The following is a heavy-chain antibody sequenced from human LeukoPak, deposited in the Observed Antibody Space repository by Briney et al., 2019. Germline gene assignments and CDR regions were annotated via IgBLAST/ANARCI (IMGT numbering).Heavy chain of an antibody. Sequence: SETLSLTCAVYGGSFSGYYWSWIRQPPGKGLEWIGEINHSGSTNYNPSLKSRVTISVDTSKNQFSLKLSSVTAADTAVYYCARGRGYSYGYRYYYGMDVWGQGTTVTVSS. CDR3: ARGRGYSYGYRYYYGMDV. J-gene: IGHJ6*02. CDR1: GGSFSGYY. D-gene: IGHD5-18*01. CDR2: INHSGST. V-gene: IGHV4-34*01.